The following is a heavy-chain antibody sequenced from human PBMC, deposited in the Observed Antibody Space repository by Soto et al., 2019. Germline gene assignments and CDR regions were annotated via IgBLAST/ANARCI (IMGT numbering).Heavy chain of an antibody. D-gene: IGHD2-2*01. V-gene: IGHV3-21*01. J-gene: IGHJ6*03. CDR2: ISSSSSYI. CDR3: AREGVGPYYMDV. Sequence: GGSLRLSCAASGFTFSSYSMNWVRQAPGKGLEWVSSISSSSSYIYYADSVKGRFTISRDNAKNSLYLQMNSLRAEDTAVYYCAREGVGPYYMDVWGKGTTVTVSS. CDR1: GFTFSSYS.